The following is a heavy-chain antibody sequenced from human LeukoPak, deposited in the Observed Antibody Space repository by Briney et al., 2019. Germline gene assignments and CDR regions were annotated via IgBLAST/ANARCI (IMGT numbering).Heavy chain of an antibody. V-gene: IGHV4-59*06. D-gene: IGHD6-13*01. CDR3: ARDPIAAAGFDFDY. CDR2: IYYSGST. Sequence: KASETLSLTCTVSVGSIGNNYWSWIRQHPGKGLEWIGYIYYSGSTYYNPSLKSRVTISVDTSKNQFSLKLSSVTAADTAVYYCARDPIAAAGFDFDYWGQGTLVTVSS. J-gene: IGHJ4*02. CDR1: VGSIGNNY.